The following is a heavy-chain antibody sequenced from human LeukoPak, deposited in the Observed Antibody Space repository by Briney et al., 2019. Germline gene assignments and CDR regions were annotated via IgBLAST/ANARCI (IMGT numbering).Heavy chain of an antibody. CDR2: ISYDGSNK. J-gene: IGHJ5*02. D-gene: IGHD7-27*01. CDR3: ARDGDLGILPPYNWFDP. V-gene: IGHV3-30*03. Sequence: GGSLRLSCAADGFTFSSYGMHWVCQAPGKGLEWVAVISYDGSNKYYADSVKGRFTISRDNSKNTLYLQMNSLRAEDTAVYYCARDGDLGILPPYNWFDPWGHGTLVSVTS. CDR1: GFTFSSYG.